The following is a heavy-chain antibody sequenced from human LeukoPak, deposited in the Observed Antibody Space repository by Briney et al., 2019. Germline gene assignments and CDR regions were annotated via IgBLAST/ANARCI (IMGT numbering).Heavy chain of an antibody. V-gene: IGHV3-23*01. CDR2: ITGSGGST. CDR1: GLTFSSHA. CDR3: ASRPPSETYFGVFDY. J-gene: IGHJ4*02. Sequence: GGSVRLSCVASGLTFSSHAMTWVRQAPGKGLEWVSGITGSGGSTYYAESVKGRFTISRDNSKNTLYLQMNNLRAEDAALYYCASRPPSETYFGVFDYWGQGTLVTVSS. D-gene: IGHD1-26*01.